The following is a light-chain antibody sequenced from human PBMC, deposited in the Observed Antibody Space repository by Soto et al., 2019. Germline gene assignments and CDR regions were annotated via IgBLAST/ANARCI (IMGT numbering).Light chain of an antibody. CDR1: QDIKNF. CDR2: DGS. Sequence: DIPMTQSPSSVSASVGDRVTITCQASQDIKNFLNWYQQKPGKAPKLLIYDGSSLETGVPSRFSGSGSGTDFTFAISSLQPEDIATYYCQQYDDLPYTFGQGTKLEI. J-gene: IGKJ2*01. CDR3: QQYDDLPYT. V-gene: IGKV1-33*01.